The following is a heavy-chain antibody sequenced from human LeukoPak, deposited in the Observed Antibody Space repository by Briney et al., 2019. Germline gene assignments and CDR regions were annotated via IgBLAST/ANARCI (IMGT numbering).Heavy chain of an antibody. Sequence: GGSLRLSCAASGFTFSSYTMSWVRQAPGKGLGWVSSISSGSSYIYYSDSVKGRFTISRDNAKNSLYLLMNSLRAEDTAVYYCARDSESGRITLVRGVNVDYWGQGTLVTVSS. J-gene: IGHJ4*02. V-gene: IGHV3-21*01. CDR2: ISSGSSYI. D-gene: IGHD3-10*01. CDR3: ARDSESGRITLVRGVNVDY. CDR1: GFTFSSYT.